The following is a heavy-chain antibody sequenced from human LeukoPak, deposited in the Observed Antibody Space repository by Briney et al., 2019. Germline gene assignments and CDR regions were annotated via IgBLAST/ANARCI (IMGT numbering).Heavy chain of an antibody. Sequence: GGSLRLSCAASGFIFSNYAMDWVRQAPGKGLEWVSVTSASGDTTYYADSVKGRFTISRDNPKNTLYLQINSLRAEDTAVYYCARDQPVQIGLFDYWGQGILVTVSS. D-gene: IGHD1-1*01. J-gene: IGHJ4*02. CDR1: GFIFSNYA. CDR2: TSASGDTT. V-gene: IGHV3-23*01. CDR3: ARDQPVQIGLFDY.